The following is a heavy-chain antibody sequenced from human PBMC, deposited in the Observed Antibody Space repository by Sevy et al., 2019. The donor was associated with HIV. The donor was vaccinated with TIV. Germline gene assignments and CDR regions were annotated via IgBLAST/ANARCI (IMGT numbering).Heavy chain of an antibody. Sequence: GGSLRLSCAASGFTFSNYAMSWVRQAPGKGLEWVSSIRISGGNTYYADSVKGRFTISRDNSRNTLYLQMNSLRAEDTAVYYCAKEWTQLSDWYGELDYWGQGSLVTVSS. CDR1: GFTFSNYA. CDR2: IRISGGNT. CDR3: AKEWTQLSDWYGELDY. D-gene: IGHD6-19*01. J-gene: IGHJ4*02. V-gene: IGHV3-23*01.